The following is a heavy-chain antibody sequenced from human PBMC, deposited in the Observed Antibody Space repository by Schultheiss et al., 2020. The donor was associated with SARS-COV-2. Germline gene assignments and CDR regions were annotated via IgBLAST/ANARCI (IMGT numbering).Heavy chain of an antibody. CDR2: ISSSSSTI. Sequence: GGSLRLSCAASGFTFSSYAMHWVRQAPGKGLEWVSYISSSSSTIYYADSVKGRFTISRDNAKNSLYLQMNSLRAEDTAVYYCARVAYYDSSGYYYVHFDYWGQGTLVTVSS. J-gene: IGHJ4*02. D-gene: IGHD3-22*01. CDR3: ARVAYYDSSGYYYVHFDY. CDR1: GFTFSSYA. V-gene: IGHV3-48*04.